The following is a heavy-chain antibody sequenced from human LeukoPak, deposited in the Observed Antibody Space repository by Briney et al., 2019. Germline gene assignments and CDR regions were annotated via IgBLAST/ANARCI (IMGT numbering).Heavy chain of an antibody. V-gene: IGHV1-69*13. CDR1: GGTFSSYA. CDR3: ARRIRVVGATPYFDY. Sequence: ASVKVSCKASGGTFSSYAISWVRQAPGQGLEWMGGIIPIFGTANYAQKFQGRVTITADESTSTAYMELSSLRSEDTAVYYCARRIRVVGATPYFDYWGQGTLVTVSS. J-gene: IGHJ4*02. CDR2: IIPIFGTA. D-gene: IGHD1-26*01.